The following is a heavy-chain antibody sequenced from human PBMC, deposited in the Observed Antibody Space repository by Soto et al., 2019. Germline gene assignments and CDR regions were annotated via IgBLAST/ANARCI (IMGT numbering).Heavy chain of an antibody. J-gene: IGHJ4*02. V-gene: IGHV4-34*01. D-gene: IGHD2-15*01. Sequence: NPSETLSLTCAVYGGSFSAYFWTWIRQPPGQGLEWLGEINHSGSTNFSPSLKSRLTISMDTSKNQFSLQLNSVTAADTAVYYCTACIGGYYSGFDYWGQGTLVTVSS. CDR2: INHSGST. CDR1: GGSFSAYF. CDR3: TACIGGYYSGFDY.